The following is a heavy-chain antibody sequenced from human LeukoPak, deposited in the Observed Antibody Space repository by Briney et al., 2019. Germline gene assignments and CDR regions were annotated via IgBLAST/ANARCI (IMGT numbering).Heavy chain of an antibody. V-gene: IGHV4-31*03. Sequence: SQTLSLTCTVSGGSISSGGYYWSWIRQHPGKGLEWIGYIYYSGSTYYNPSLKSRITMSVDTSKNQFSLKLSSVTAADTAVYYCAREDRSQGYFDLWGRGTLATVSP. CDR1: GGSISSGGYY. CDR3: AREDRSQGYFDL. J-gene: IGHJ2*01. CDR2: IYYSGST.